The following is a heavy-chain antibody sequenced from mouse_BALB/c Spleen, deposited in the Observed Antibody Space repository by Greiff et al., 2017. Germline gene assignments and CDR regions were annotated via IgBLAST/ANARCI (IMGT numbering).Heavy chain of an antibody. Sequence: QVQLKQPGAELVKPGASVKLSCKASGYTFTSYWMHWVKQRPGQGLEWIGEINPSNGRTNYNEKFKSKATLTVDKSSSTAYMQLSSLTSEDSAVYYCARSGTGGYWGQGTTLTVSS. CDR3: ARSGTGGY. J-gene: IGHJ2*01. CDR1: GYTFTSYW. D-gene: IGHD4-1*01. CDR2: INPSNGRT. V-gene: IGHV1S81*02.